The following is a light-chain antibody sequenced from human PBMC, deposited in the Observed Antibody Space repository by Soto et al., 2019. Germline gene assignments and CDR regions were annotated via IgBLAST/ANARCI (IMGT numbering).Light chain of an antibody. J-gene: IGKJ2*01. V-gene: IGKV1-33*01. CDR2: DAS. Sequence: DIPMTQSPSSLSASVGDRVTITCQASQDISNYLNWYQQKPGKAPTLLIYDASNLETGVPSRFSGSGAGTAFTVTISNRQPEDIATYYCQQYANLPPFTFGQGTKL. CDR3: QQYANLPPFT. CDR1: QDISNY.